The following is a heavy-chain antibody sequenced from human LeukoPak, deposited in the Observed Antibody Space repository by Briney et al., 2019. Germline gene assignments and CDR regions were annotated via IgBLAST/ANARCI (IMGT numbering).Heavy chain of an antibody. V-gene: IGHV3-48*03. Sequence: PGGSLRLSCAASGFTFSSYEMNWVRQAPGKGLEWVSYISSSGSTIYYADSVKGRFTISRDNAKNSLYLQMNSLRAEDTAVYYCARGGVYLDAFDIWGQGTMVTVSS. CDR3: ARGGVYLDAFDI. CDR1: GFTFSSYE. J-gene: IGHJ3*02. D-gene: IGHD1-14*01. CDR2: ISSSGSTI.